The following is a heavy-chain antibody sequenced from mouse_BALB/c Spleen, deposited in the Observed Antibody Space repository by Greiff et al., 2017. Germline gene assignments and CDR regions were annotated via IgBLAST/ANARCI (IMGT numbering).Heavy chain of an antibody. CDR2: INPSTGYT. CDR1: GYTFTSYW. J-gene: IGHJ4*01. Sequence: QVQLQQSGAELAKPGASVKMSCKASGYTFTSYWMHWVKQRPGQGVEWIGYINPSTGYTEYNQKFKDKATLTADKSSSTAYMQLSSLTSEDSAVYYCARDHYYGSSPSYAMDYWGQGTSVTVSS. CDR3: ARDHYYGSSPSYAMDY. V-gene: IGHV1-7*01. D-gene: IGHD1-1*01.